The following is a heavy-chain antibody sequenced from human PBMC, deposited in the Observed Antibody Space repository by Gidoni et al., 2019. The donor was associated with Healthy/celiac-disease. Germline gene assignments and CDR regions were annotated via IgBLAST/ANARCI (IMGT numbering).Heavy chain of an antibody. CDR1: GDSVRNPDYY. CDR3: ARDIRYSSSWSHFDF. CDR2: VYYRGTT. V-gene: IGHV4-39*07. D-gene: IGHD6-13*01. J-gene: IGHJ4*02. Sequence: QLQLQESGPRLVQPSETLSLSCTVSGDSVRNPDYYWGWVRQPPGKGLEWIGTVYYRGTTYYNPSLKSRVTILVHTSLNQFSLRLSSVTAADTAIYYCARDIRYSSSWSHFDFWGQGTLATVSP.